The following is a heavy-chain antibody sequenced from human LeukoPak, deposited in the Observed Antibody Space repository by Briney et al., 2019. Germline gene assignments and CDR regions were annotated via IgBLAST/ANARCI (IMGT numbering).Heavy chain of an antibody. CDR3: ARSFAY. CDR2: ISSTSSTV. CDR1: GFTFSSYS. Sequence: GGSLRLSCAVSGFTFSSYSMTWVRQAPGKGLEWVSYISSTSSTVYYADSVKGRFTISRDNVKNSLYLQMNSLRAEDTAVYYCARSFAYWGQGTLVTVSS. V-gene: IGHV3-48*01. J-gene: IGHJ4*02.